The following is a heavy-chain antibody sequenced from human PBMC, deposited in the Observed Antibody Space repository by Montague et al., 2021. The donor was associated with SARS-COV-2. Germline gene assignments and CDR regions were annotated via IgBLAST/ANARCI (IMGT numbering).Heavy chain of an antibody. V-gene: IGHV4-4*07. Sequence: SETLSLTCTVSGGSISSYYWSWIRQPAGKGLEWIGRIYTSGSTNYNPSLKSRVTMSVDTSQNQFSLKLSSVTAADTAVYYCASDRGYSGGYLHPYSWFDPWGQGALVTVSS. CDR3: ASDRGYSGGYLHPYSWFDP. CDR1: GGSISSYY. D-gene: IGHD1-26*01. CDR2: IYTSGST. J-gene: IGHJ5*02.